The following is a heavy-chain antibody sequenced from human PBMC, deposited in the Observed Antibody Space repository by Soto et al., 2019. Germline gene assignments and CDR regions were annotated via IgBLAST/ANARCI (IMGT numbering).Heavy chain of an antibody. D-gene: IGHD6-6*01. Sequence: GESLKISCKGSGYSFTSYWIGWVCQMPGKGLEWMGIIYPGDSDTRYSPSFQGQVTISADKSISTAYLQWSSLKASDTAMYYCARSAQEYSSSSYFDYWGQGTLVTVSS. J-gene: IGHJ4*02. CDR3: ARSAQEYSSSSYFDY. CDR2: IYPGDSDT. CDR1: GYSFTSYW. V-gene: IGHV5-51*01.